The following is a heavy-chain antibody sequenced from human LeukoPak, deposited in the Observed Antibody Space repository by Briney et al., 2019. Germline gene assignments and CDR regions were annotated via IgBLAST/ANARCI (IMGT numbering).Heavy chain of an antibody. CDR1: GFTFSSSG. J-gene: IGHJ4*02. Sequence: GGSLRLSCAASGFTFSSSGMHWVRQAPGKGLEWVAVISYDGSNKYYADSVKGRFTFSRDNSKNTLYLQMNSLRAEDTAVYYCAKEYCSNSVCHSLDYWGQGTLVTASS. CDR3: AKEYCSNSVCHSLDY. V-gene: IGHV3-30*18. D-gene: IGHD2-8*01. CDR2: ISYDGSNK.